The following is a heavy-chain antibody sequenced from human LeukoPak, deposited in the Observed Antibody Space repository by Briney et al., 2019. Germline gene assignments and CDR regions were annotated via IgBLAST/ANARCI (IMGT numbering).Heavy chain of an antibody. CDR2: ISGSGGSI. J-gene: IGHJ3*02. Sequence: GGSLRLSCAASGFSFSNYIMNWVRQAPGKGLEWVSGISGSGGSIYQADSVKGRFTISRDNSKNTLYLQMNSLRAEDTAVYYCASPAAIYAFDIWGQGTMVTVSS. CDR3: ASPAAIYAFDI. CDR1: GFSFSNYI. V-gene: IGHV3-23*01. D-gene: IGHD2-2*02.